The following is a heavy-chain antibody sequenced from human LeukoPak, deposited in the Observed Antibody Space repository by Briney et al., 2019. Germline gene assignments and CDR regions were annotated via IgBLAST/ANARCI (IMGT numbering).Heavy chain of an antibody. Sequence: ASVKVSCKASGYTFTSYDINWVRQATGQGLEWMGWMNPNSGNTGYAQKFQGRVTMTRNTSISTAYMELSSLRSEDTAVYYCARVGPLGYCSSTSCWGFDPWGQGTLVTVSS. V-gene: IGHV1-8*01. CDR1: GYTFTSYD. CDR3: ARVGPLGYCSSTSCWGFDP. D-gene: IGHD2-2*01. CDR2: MNPNSGNT. J-gene: IGHJ5*02.